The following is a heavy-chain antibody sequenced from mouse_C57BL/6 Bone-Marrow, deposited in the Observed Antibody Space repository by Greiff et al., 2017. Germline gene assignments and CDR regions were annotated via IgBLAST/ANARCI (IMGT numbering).Heavy chain of an antibody. Sequence: QVQLQQPGAELVKPGASVKMSCKASGYTFTSYWITWVKQRPGQGLEWIGDIYPGCGSTNYNEKFKSKATLTVDTSSSTDYMQLSSLTSEDSAVYYCNKYITTGVANYAMDYWGQGTSVTVSS. J-gene: IGHJ4*01. CDR2: IYPGCGST. CDR3: NKYITTGVANYAMDY. V-gene: IGHV1-55*01. CDR1: GYTFTSYW. D-gene: IGHD1-1*01.